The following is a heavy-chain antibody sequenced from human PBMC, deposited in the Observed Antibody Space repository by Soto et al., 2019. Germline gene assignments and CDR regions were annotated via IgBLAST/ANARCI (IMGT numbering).Heavy chain of an antibody. V-gene: IGHV4-61*01. CDR3: AIDHSGSYFYYGMDV. CDR1: GGSVSSGSYY. CDR2: ISYSGST. Sequence: SETLSLTCTVSGGSVSSGSYYWSWIRQPPGKGLEWIGYISYSGSTNYNPSLKSRVTISVDTSKNQFSLKLSSVTAADTAVYYCAIDHSGSYFYYGMDVWGQGTTVTGSS. D-gene: IGHD1-26*01. J-gene: IGHJ6*02.